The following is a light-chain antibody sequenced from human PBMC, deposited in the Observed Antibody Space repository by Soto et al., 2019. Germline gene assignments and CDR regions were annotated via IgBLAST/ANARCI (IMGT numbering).Light chain of an antibody. CDR3: CSYAGSSYV. CDR2: DVT. V-gene: IGLV2-11*01. CDR1: SSDVGAYIY. Sequence: QSALTQPRSVSGSPGQSVAISCTGTSSDVGAYIYVSWYQQHPGKAPKLMIYDVTKRPSGVPDRFSGSKSGNTASLTISGLLAEDEADYYCCSYAGSSYVFGTGTQLTVL. J-gene: IGLJ1*01.